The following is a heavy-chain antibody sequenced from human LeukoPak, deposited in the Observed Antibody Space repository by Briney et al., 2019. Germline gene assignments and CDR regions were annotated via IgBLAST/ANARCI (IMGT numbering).Heavy chain of an antibody. CDR1: GYSFTSYW. V-gene: IGHV5-51*01. D-gene: IGHD6-13*01. CDR2: IYPGDSDT. Sequence: GESLKISCKGSGYSFTSYWIGRVRQMPGKGLEWMGIIYPGDSDTRYSPSFQGQVTISADKSISTAYLQWSSLKASDTAMYYCARRGDRSSWYLMFDYWGQGTLVTVSS. J-gene: IGHJ4*02. CDR3: ARRGDRSSWYLMFDY.